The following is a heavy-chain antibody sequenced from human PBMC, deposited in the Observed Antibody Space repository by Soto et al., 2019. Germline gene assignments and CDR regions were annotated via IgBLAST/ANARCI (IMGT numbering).Heavy chain of an antibody. J-gene: IGHJ4*02. CDR3: ARTPADLAAAGLGNY. Sequence: SETLSLTSTVSGGSISSSSYYWGWIRQPPGKGLEWIGSIYYSGSTYYNPSLKSRVTISVDTSKNQFSLKLSSVTAADTAVYYCARTPADLAAAGLGNYWGQGTLVTVSS. D-gene: IGHD6-13*01. CDR1: GGSISSSSYY. V-gene: IGHV4-39*01. CDR2: IYYSGST.